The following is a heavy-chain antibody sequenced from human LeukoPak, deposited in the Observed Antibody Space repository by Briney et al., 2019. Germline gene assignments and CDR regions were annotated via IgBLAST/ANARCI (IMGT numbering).Heavy chain of an antibody. V-gene: IGHV3-9*01. J-gene: IGHJ3*02. CDR1: GFTFDDYA. Sequence: GGSLRLSCAASGFTFDDYAVHWVRQAPGKGLEWVSGISWNSGSIGYADSVKGRFTISRDNAKNSLYLQMNSLRAEDTALYYCARIPYGDYGHDAFDIWGQGTMVTVSS. CDR3: ARIPYGDYGHDAFDI. CDR2: ISWNSGSI. D-gene: IGHD4-17*01.